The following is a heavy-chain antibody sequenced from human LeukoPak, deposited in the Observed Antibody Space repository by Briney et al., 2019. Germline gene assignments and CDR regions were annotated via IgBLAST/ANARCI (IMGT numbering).Heavy chain of an antibody. V-gene: IGHV3-7*01. CDR3: ARKGDGYYYGSGSPHGMDV. D-gene: IGHD3-10*01. J-gene: IGHJ6*02. Sequence: PGGSLRLSCAASGFTFSSYWMSWVRQAPGKGLEWVANIKQDGSEKHYVDSVKGRFTISRGNAKNSLYLQMNSLRAEDTAVYYCARKGDGYYYGSGSPHGMDVWGQGTTVTVSS. CDR1: GFTFSSYW. CDR2: IKQDGSEK.